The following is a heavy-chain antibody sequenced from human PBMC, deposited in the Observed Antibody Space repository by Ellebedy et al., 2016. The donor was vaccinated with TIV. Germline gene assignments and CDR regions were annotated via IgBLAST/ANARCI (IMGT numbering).Heavy chain of an antibody. CDR1: GYTLNDLS. J-gene: IGHJ6*02. V-gene: IGHV1-24*01. CDR2: FEPEDGKI. CDR3: ARDQGGSYLHYYYGMDV. Sequence: ASVKVSCKVSGYTLNDLSLHWVRQGPGKRLEWMGGFEPEDGKIIYAQRFQGRVTMTEDTSTDIAYMELSSLRSEDTAVYYCARDQGGSYLHYYYGMDVWGQGTTVTVSS. D-gene: IGHD1-26*01.